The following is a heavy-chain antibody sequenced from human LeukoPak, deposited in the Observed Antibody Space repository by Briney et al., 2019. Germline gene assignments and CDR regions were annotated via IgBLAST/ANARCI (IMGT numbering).Heavy chain of an antibody. V-gene: IGHV3-23*01. J-gene: IGHJ6*03. CDR3: ARPSYGSGSYYSSYYMDV. Sequence: GGSLRLSCAASAFTFSSYSMNWVRQAPGKGLEWVSAISGSGGSTYYADSVKGRFTISRDNSKNTLYLQMNSLRAEDTAVYYCARPSYGSGSYYSSYYMDVWGKGTTVTVSS. D-gene: IGHD3-10*01. CDR1: AFTFSSYS. CDR2: ISGSGGST.